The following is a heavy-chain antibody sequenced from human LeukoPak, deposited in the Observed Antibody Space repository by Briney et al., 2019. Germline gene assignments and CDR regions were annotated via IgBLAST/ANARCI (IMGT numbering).Heavy chain of an antibody. V-gene: IGHV4-59*08. J-gene: IGHJ6*03. Sequence: SETLSLTCTVSGGSISRYYWSWIRQPPGKGLEWIGYIYYSGSTNYNPSLKSRVTISVDTSKNQFSLKLSSVTAADTAVYYCARQMDTAMVTGHYYYYMDVWGKGTTVTVSS. D-gene: IGHD5-18*01. CDR1: GGSISRYY. CDR3: ARQMDTAMVTGHYYYYMDV. CDR2: IYYSGST.